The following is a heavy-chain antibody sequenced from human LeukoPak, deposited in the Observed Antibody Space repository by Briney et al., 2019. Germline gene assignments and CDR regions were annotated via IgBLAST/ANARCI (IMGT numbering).Heavy chain of an antibody. CDR2: IFNDGSTK. Sequence: GGSLRLSCAASGFTFDDYGMSWVRQAPGKGLEWVAVIFNDGSTKYYADSVKGRFTISRDNSENTLYLQMNRLRAEDTAVYYCARNYGDYVGYFDYWGQGTLVTVSS. CDR1: GFTFDDYG. D-gene: IGHD4-17*01. CDR3: ARNYGDYVGYFDY. V-gene: IGHV3-33*08. J-gene: IGHJ4*02.